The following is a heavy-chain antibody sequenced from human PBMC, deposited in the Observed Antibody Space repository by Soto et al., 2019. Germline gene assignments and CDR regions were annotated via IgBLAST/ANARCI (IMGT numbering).Heavy chain of an antibody. J-gene: IGHJ6*04. V-gene: IGHV3-74*01. CDR1: GFTFSSYW. CDR2: INSDGSST. CDR3: ARDILTGYYRSRSRPLDV. D-gene: IGHD3-9*01. Sequence: GGSLRLSCAASGFTFSSYWMHWVRQAPGKGLVWVSRINSDGSSTSYADSVKGRFTISRDNAKNTLYLQMNSLRAEDTAVYYCARDILTGYYRSRSRPLDVWGKGTTVTVSS.